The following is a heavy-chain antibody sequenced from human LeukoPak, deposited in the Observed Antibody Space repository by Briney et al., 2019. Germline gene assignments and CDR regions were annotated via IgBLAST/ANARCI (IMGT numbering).Heavy chain of an antibody. D-gene: IGHD6-19*01. V-gene: IGHV3-23*01. CDR1: GFTFSSYG. Sequence: GGSLRLSCAASGFTFSSYGMSWVRQAPGKGLEWVSAISGSGGSTYYADSVKGRFTISRDNSKNTLFLQMNSLRADDTAVYYCAKDGSGWFFDYWGQGALVTVSS. CDR2: ISGSGGST. J-gene: IGHJ4*02. CDR3: AKDGSGWFFDY.